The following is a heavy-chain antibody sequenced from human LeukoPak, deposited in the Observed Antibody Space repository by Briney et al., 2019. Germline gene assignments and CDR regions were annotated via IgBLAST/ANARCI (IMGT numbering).Heavy chain of an antibody. D-gene: IGHD4-11*01. CDR3: ARDRGLYSNYPVMIDP. V-gene: IGHV4-61*02. CDR1: GGSISSGSYY. J-gene: IGHJ5*02. CDR2: IYTSGST. Sequence: SQTLSLTCTVSGGSISSGSYYWSWIRQPAGKGLEWIGRIYTSGSTNYKPSLKSRVTISVDTSKNQFSLKLSSVTAADTAVYYCARDRGLYSNYPVMIDPWGQGTLVTVSS.